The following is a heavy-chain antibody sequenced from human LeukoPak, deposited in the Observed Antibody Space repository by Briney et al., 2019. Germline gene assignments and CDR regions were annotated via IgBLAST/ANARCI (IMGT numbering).Heavy chain of an antibody. V-gene: IGHV3-11*04. D-gene: IGHD3-3*01. CDR2: ISSSGSAE. Sequence: GGSLRLSCAASGFTFSDYYMSWMRQAPGKGLEWVSFISSSGSAEYYADSVKGRFTISRDNAKNLLYLQMSSLTAEDTAAYYCARDERYYDFWSGRDWGQGTLVTVSS. J-gene: IGHJ4*02. CDR1: GFTFSDYY. CDR3: ARDERYYDFWSGRD.